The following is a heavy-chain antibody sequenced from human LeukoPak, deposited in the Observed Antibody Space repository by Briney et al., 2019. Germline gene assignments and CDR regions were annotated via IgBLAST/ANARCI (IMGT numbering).Heavy chain of an antibody. CDR1: GFTFSSYW. D-gene: IGHD3-16*02. Sequence: GGSLRLSCAASGFTFSSYWMHWVRQAPGQGLVWLSRINADGGTINYVDSVKGRFTVSRDNAKNTLYLQMNSLGVEDTAIYYCARAGSYRFDYWGPGTQVTVSS. V-gene: IGHV3-74*01. J-gene: IGHJ4*02. CDR2: INADGGTI. CDR3: ARAGSYRFDY.